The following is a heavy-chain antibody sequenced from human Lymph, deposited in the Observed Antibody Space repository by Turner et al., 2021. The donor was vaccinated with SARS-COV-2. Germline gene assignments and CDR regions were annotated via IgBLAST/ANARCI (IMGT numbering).Heavy chain of an antibody. V-gene: IGHV3-53*02. Sequence: EVQLVETGGGLIQPGGSLSSPCAASGFTVSSNYMTWVRQAPGKGLEWVALIYSCGSTYYADFVKGRFTISRNNSKNTLYLQMNSLSAEDTAIYYCARDLQLYGMDVWGQGTTVTVSS. J-gene: IGHJ6*02. CDR2: IYSCGST. D-gene: IGHD1-1*01. CDR1: GFTVSSNY. CDR3: ARDLQLYGMDV.